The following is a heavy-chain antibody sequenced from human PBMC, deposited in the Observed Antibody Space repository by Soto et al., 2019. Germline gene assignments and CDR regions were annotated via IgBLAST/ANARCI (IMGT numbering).Heavy chain of an antibody. Sequence: QVQLVQSGAEVKKPGASVKVSCKASGYTFTSYYMHWVRQAPGQGLEWMGIINPSGGSTSYAQKLQGRVTMTRDTSTSTVYMELSSLRSEDTAVYYCARISMQGDYYYYYGMDVWGQGTTVTVSS. CDR2: INPSGGST. CDR3: ARISMQGDYYYYYGMDV. V-gene: IGHV1-46*03. CDR1: GYTFTSYY. D-gene: IGHD3-16*01. J-gene: IGHJ6*02.